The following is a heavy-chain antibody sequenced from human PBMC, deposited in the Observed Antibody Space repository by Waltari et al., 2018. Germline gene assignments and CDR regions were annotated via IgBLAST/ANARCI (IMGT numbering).Heavy chain of an antibody. J-gene: IGHJ4*02. Sequence: QVQLQESGPGLVKPSETLSLTCTVSGGSISSYYWIWIRQPPGKGLEWIGYIYYSGSTNYNPSLKSRVTISVDTSKNQFSLKLSSVTAADTAVYYCARDRHYGGYGYWGQGTLVTVSS. D-gene: IGHD5-12*01. CDR1: GGSISSYY. V-gene: IGHV4-59*01. CDR3: ARDRHYGGYGY. CDR2: IYYSGST.